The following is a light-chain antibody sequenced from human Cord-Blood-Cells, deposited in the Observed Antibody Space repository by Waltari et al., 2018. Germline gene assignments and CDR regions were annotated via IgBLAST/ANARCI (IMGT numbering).Light chain of an antibody. CDR3: CSSAGSWV. Sequence: QSALTQPASVSGSPGQSITISCTGTSSDVGSYNLVSWYQQHPGKAPKLMIYEGSKRPSGVSRRFSGSKSGHTASLTISGLQAEDEADYDCCSSAGSWVFGGGTKLTVL. J-gene: IGLJ3*02. CDR2: EGS. CDR1: SSDVGSYNL. V-gene: IGLV2-23*01.